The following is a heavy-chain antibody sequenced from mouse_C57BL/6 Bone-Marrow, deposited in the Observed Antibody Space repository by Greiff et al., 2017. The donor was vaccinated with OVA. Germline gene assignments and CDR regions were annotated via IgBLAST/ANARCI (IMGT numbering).Heavy chain of an antibody. Sequence: EVQLQQPGAELVRPGASVKLSCTASGFTFTGYYMHWVKQRPEQGLEWIGWIDPKSGGTEYASKFKGKATMTADTSSNTAYLQLRSLTSEDTAGYECTGGCLLRDFDVWGKGTTVTVSA. V-gene: IGHV14-4*01. CDR1: GFTFTGYY. CDR2: IDPKSGGT. J-gene: IGHJ1*03. D-gene: IGHD2-3*01. CDR3: TGGCLLRDFDV.